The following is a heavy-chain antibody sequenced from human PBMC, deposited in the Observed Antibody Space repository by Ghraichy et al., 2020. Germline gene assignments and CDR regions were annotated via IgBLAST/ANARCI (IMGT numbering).Heavy chain of an antibody. CDR3: ATPRQSSSSWFDFDY. D-gene: IGHD6-13*01. Sequence: ASVKVSCKVSGYTLTELSMHWVRQAPGKGLEWMGGFDPEDGETIYAQKFQGRVTMTEDTSTDTAYMELSSLRSEDTAVYYCATPRQSSSSWFDFDYWGQGTLVTVSS. CDR2: FDPEDGET. J-gene: IGHJ4*02. V-gene: IGHV1-24*01. CDR1: GYTLTELS.